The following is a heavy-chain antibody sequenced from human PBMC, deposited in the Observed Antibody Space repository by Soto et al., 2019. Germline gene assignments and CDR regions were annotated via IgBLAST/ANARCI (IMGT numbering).Heavy chain of an antibody. CDR3: AKGGYTFAYE. J-gene: IGHJ4*02. D-gene: IGHD5-18*01. V-gene: IGHV3-74*01. Sequence: PGGSLRLSCAASGFTFSSYWMHWVRQAPGKGLVWVSRINSDGSSTSYADSVKGRFTISRDNAKNTLFLQMTSLRADDTAVYYCAKGGYTFAYEWGQGALVTVSS. CDR1: GFTFSSYW. CDR2: INSDGSST.